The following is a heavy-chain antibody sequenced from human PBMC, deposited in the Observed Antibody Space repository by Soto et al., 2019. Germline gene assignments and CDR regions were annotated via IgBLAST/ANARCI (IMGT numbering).Heavy chain of an antibody. D-gene: IGHD3-22*01. CDR2: ISWNSGSI. J-gene: IGHJ3*02. CDR1: GFTFDDYA. Sequence: SLRLSCAASGFTFDDYAMHWVRQAPGKGLEWVSGISWNSGSIGYADSVKGRFTISRDNAKNSLYLQMNSLRAEDTALYYCAKDNYYDSSGYRDDAFDIWGQGTMVTVSS. CDR3: AKDNYYDSSGYRDDAFDI. V-gene: IGHV3-9*01.